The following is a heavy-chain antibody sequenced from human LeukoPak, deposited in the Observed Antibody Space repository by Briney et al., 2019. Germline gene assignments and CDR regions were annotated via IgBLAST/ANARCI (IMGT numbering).Heavy chain of an antibody. CDR1: GFTFSSYE. D-gene: IGHD3-22*01. CDR3: AKDRITMIVVVPFYGMDV. J-gene: IGHJ6*02. Sequence: RPGGSLRLSCAASGFTFSSYEMNWVRQAPGKGLEWVAVISYDGRNKYYADSVKGRFTISRDNSKNTVYLQMDSLRAEDTAVYYCAKDRITMIVVVPFYGMDVWGQGTTVTVSS. CDR2: ISYDGRNK. V-gene: IGHV3-30*18.